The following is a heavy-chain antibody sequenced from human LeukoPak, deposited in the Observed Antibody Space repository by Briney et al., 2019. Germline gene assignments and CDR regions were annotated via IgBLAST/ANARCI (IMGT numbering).Heavy chain of an antibody. D-gene: IGHD3-10*01. Sequence: SETLSLTCAVYGGSFSGYYWSWIRQPPGKGLEWIGEINHSGSTNYNPSLKSRVTISVDTSKNEFSLKLSSVTAADTAVYYCARGGFARSNYYGSGSYYNFLDYWGQGTLVTVSS. J-gene: IGHJ4*02. V-gene: IGHV4-34*01. CDR3: ARGGFARSNYYGSGSYYNFLDY. CDR2: INHSGST. CDR1: GGSFSGYY.